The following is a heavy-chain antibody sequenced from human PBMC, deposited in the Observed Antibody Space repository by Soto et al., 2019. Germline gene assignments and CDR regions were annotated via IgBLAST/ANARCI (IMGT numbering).Heavy chain of an antibody. CDR2: ISGSGGST. CDR3: AKVPDYGGNNPVDY. J-gene: IGHJ4*02. D-gene: IGHD4-17*01. Sequence: EVQLLESGGGLVQPGGSLRLSCAASGFTFSSYAMSWVRQAPGKGLEWVSAISGSGGSTYYADSVKGRFTITRDNSKNTLYLQMNSLRAEDTAVYYCAKVPDYGGNNPVDYWGQGTLVTVSS. CDR1: GFTFSSYA. V-gene: IGHV3-23*01.